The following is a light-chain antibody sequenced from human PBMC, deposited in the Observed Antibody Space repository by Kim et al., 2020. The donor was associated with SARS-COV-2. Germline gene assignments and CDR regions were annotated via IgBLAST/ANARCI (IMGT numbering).Light chain of an antibody. J-gene: IGLJ2*01. V-gene: IGLV1-40*01. CDR1: SSNIGAGYD. Sequence: QSVLTQPPSVSGAPGQRVTISCTGSSSNIGAGYDVHWYQHLPGTAPKLLIYGNNNRASGVPDRFSGSKSGTSASLAITGLQAEDEANYYCQSYDSSLSVVFGGGTQLTVL. CDR2: GNN. CDR3: QSYDSSLSVV.